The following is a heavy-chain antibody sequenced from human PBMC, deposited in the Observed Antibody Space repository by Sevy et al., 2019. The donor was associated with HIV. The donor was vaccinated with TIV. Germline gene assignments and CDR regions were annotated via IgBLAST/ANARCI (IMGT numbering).Heavy chain of an antibody. V-gene: IGHV6-1*01. CDR1: GDSVASSSAA. Sequence: KQSQTLSLTCAISGDSVASSSAAWNWIRQSPSRGLEWLGRTYYRSKWYTDYALSVKSRIIINPDTSKNQFSLQLNSVTPEGTAVYYCARAEVATGGYDYWGQGTLVTVSS. CDR2: TYYRSKWYT. CDR3: ARAEVATGGYDY. J-gene: IGHJ4*02. D-gene: IGHD5-12*01.